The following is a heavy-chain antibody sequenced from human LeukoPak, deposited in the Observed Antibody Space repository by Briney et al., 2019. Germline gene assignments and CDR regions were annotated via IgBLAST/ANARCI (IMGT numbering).Heavy chain of an antibody. Sequence: ASVKVSCKASGYTLTSYGISWVRQAPGQGLEWMGWISANSGYTDYAQKLQGRVTMTTDTSTSTAYMELRSLTSDDTAVYYCARAPLHEGFDIWGQGTMVTVSS. CDR3: ARAPLHEGFDI. V-gene: IGHV1-18*01. J-gene: IGHJ3*02. CDR1: GYTLTSYG. D-gene: IGHD2-15*01. CDR2: ISANSGYT.